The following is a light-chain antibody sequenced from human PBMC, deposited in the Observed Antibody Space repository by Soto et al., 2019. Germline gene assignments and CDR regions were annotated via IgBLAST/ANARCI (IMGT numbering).Light chain of an antibody. CDR3: QPRTNWPKT. V-gene: IGKV3-11*01. Sequence: EIVLTQSPATLSLSPGERATLSCRASQSVSSYLAWYQQKPGQAPRLLIYDASNRATGIPARFSGGGSGTDFTLSISSLEPEDSALYYCQPRTNWPKTFGQGTKVKSN. CDR2: DAS. CDR1: QSVSSY. J-gene: IGKJ1*01.